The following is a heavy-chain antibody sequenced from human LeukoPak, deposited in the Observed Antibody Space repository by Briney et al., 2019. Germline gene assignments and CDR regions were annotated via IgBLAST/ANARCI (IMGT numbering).Heavy chain of an antibody. CDR3: ARHIVVVVAPEVYYYYYMDV. CDR1: GYTLTELS. Sequence: ASVKVSCKVSGYTLTELSMHWVRQAPGKGLEWMGGFDPEDGETIYAQKFQGRVTMTEDTSTDTAYMELSSLRSEDTAVYYCARHIVVVVAPEVYYYYYMDVWGKGTTVTISS. J-gene: IGHJ6*03. CDR2: FDPEDGET. D-gene: IGHD2-15*01. V-gene: IGHV1-24*01.